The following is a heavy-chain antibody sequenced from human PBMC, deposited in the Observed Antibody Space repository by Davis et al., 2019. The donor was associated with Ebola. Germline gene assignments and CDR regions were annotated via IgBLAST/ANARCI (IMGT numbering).Heavy chain of an antibody. CDR2: INSDGSST. CDR3: VKTRSNWWNDALEI. Sequence: GESLKISCAASGFTFSSYWMHWVRQAPGKGLVWVSRINSDGSSTSYADSVKGRFTISRDNSKNTLDLQMNSLRPEDTAVYYCVKTRSNWWNDALEIWGRGTMVIVSS. J-gene: IGHJ3*02. CDR1: GFTFSSYW. D-gene: IGHD2-8*02. V-gene: IGHV3-74*01.